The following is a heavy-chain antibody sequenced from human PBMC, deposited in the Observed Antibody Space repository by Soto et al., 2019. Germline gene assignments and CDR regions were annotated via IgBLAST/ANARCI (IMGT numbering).Heavy chain of an antibody. CDR3: ARLNLYSSSWYLAFDI. D-gene: IGHD6-13*01. J-gene: IGHJ3*02. CDR2: MNPGSGDT. CDR1: GYSFTNND. V-gene: IGHV1-8*01. Sequence: ASVKVSCKASGYSFTNNDVSWVRQATGQGLEWMGWMNPGSGDTGYAQKFQGRVTMTRNTSISTAYMELSSLRSEDTAVYYCARLNLYSSSWYLAFDIWGQGTMVTVSS.